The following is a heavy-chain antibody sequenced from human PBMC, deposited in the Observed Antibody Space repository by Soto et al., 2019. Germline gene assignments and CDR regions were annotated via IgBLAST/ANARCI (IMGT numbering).Heavy chain of an antibody. J-gene: IGHJ6*02. CDR2: IYYSGST. D-gene: IGHD3-10*01. Sequence: SSEPLSLTCTVSGGSIRSYYWSWIRQPPGKGLEWIGYIYYSGSTNYNPSLKSRVTISVDTSKNQFSLKLSSVTAADTAVNYCARESITMVRGDTYYSDMDVLCQGNTVPIS. CDR3: ARESITMVRGDTYYSDMDV. V-gene: IGHV4-59*01. CDR1: GGSIRSYY.